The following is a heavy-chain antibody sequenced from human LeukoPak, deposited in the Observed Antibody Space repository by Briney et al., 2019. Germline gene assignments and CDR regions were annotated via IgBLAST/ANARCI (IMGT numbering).Heavy chain of an antibody. CDR3: ARDVTMDIGGSDC. Sequence: GGSLRLSCAASGFSFSTYAMTWLRQGPGKGLEWVCTTTDSGWSTHYTDAVKGRFTMSRDNSKNTLYLQLNSLRAEDTAVYYCARDVTMDIGGSDCWGPGTLVTVSS. J-gene: IGHJ4*02. CDR2: TTDSGWST. CDR1: GFSFSTYA. D-gene: IGHD2-2*03. V-gene: IGHV3-23*01.